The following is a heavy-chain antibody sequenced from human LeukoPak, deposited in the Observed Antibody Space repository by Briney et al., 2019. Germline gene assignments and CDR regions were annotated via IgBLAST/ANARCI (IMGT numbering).Heavy chain of an antibody. CDR2: INHSGST. V-gene: IGHV4-34*01. Sequence: SETLSLTCAVYGGSFSGYYWSWIRQPPGKGLEWIGEINHSGSTNYNPSLKSRVTISVDTSKNQFSLKLSSVTAADTAVYYCATLMVRGRMDVWGKGTTVTISS. D-gene: IGHD3-10*01. J-gene: IGHJ6*04. CDR1: GGSFSGYY. CDR3: ATLMVRGRMDV.